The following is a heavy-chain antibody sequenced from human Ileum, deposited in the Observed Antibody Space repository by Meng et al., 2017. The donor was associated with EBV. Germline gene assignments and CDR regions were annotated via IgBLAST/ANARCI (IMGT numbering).Heavy chain of an antibody. CDR1: GDFNSSSHW. CDR2: MHPSGST. D-gene: IGHD4-11*01. Sequence: QGQLQGAWPALVKPSGRPSPTCAVSGDFNSSSHWCTWVRQRPGKGLEWIGEMHPSGSTYYNPSLKSRVTISLDTFNNQFVLRLTSLTAADTAVYYCAKANDYSLNSWGQGTLVTVSS. J-gene: IGHJ4*02. V-gene: IGHV4-4*02. CDR3: AKANDYSLNS.